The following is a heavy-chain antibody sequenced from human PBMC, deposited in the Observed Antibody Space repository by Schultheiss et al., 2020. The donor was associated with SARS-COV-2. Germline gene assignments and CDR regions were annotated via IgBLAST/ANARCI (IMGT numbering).Heavy chain of an antibody. CDR1: GYTFTVHY. V-gene: IGHV1-18*04. CDR3: ARDQKQWLVRPYYYYGMDV. CDR2: ISVYNGNT. J-gene: IGHJ6*02. D-gene: IGHD6-19*01. Sequence: ASVKVSCKASGYTFTVHYMHWVRQAPGQGPEWMGWISVYNGNTHYAQKLQGRVTMTTDTSTSTAYMELRSLTSDDTAVYYCARDQKQWLVRPYYYYGMDVWGQGTTVTVSS.